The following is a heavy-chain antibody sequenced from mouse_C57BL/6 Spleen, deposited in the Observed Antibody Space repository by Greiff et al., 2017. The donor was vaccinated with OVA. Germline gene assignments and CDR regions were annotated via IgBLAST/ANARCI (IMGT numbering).Heavy chain of an antibody. CDR3: ARRYDYDGYFDY. Sequence: QVQLQQPGAELVQPGASVKMSCKASGYTFTSYWLTWVKQRPGQGLEWIGDIYPGSGSTNYNEKFKSKATLTVDPSYSTADMQLSSLTSEDSAVYYVARRYDYDGYFDYWGQGTTLTVSA. J-gene: IGHJ2*01. V-gene: IGHV1-55*01. D-gene: IGHD2-4*01. CDR2: IYPGSGST. CDR1: GYTFTSYW.